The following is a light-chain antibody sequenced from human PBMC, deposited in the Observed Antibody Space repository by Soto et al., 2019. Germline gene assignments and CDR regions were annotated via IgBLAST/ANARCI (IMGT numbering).Light chain of an antibody. V-gene: IGKV3-11*01. Sequence: EIVLTQSPATLSLSPGERATLSCRASQSVSSYLAWYQQKPGQAPRLLMYEASNRATGIPARFSGGGSGTDFTLTISSIETEDFALYYCQQRSDWPWTFGQGTKVDIK. CDR3: QQRSDWPWT. CDR1: QSVSSY. CDR2: EAS. J-gene: IGKJ1*01.